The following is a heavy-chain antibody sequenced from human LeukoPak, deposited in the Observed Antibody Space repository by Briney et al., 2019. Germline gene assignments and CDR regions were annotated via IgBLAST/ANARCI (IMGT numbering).Heavy chain of an antibody. CDR2: IWYDGSNK. V-gene: IGHV3-33*01. CDR1: GFTFSSYG. Sequence: GGSLRLSCAASGFTFSSYGMHWVRQAPGKGLEWVAVIWYDGSNKYYADSVKGRFTISRDNSKNTLYLQINSLRAEDTAVYYCARVYSSSWYGIDYWGQGTLVTVSS. J-gene: IGHJ4*02. CDR3: ARVYSSSWYGIDY. D-gene: IGHD6-13*01.